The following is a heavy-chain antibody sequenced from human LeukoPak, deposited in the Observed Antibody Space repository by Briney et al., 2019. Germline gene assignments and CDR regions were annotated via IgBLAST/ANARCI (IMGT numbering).Heavy chain of an antibody. CDR3: ARGEGGGSGTIPYY. D-gene: IGHD1-26*01. J-gene: IGHJ4*02. CDR2: ISSNGGST. V-gene: IGHV3-64*01. Sequence: PGGSLRLSCAASGFTFSSYAMHWVRQAPGKGQEYVSAISSNGGSTYYANSVKGRFTISRDNSKNTLYLQMGSLRAEDMAVYYCARGEGGGSGTIPYYWGQGTLVTVSS. CDR1: GFTFSSYA.